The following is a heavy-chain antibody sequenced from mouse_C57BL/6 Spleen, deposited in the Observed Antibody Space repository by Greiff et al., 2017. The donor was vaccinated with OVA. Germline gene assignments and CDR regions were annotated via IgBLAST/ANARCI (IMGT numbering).Heavy chain of an antibody. J-gene: IGHJ4*01. V-gene: IGHV3-6*01. Sequence: EVKLQESGPGLVKPSQSLSLTCSVTGYSITSGYYWNWIRQFPGNKLEWMGYISYDGSNNYNPSLKNRISITRDTSKNQFFLKLNSVTTEDTATYYCAREEGYYSNYDAMDYWGQGTSVTVSS. CDR3: AREEGYYSNYDAMDY. CDR2: ISYDGSN. D-gene: IGHD2-5*01. CDR1: GYSITSGYY.